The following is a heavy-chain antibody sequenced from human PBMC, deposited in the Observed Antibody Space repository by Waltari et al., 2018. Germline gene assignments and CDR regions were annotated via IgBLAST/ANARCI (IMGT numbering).Heavy chain of an antibody. CDR3: ARAGAVAPLDI. Sequence: QVQLQQWGAGLLKPSETLSLTCAVSVGSFSGYYWSWIRQPPGKGLEWIGEINHSGSTNNNPALKSRVTISVDTSKNQFSLKLSSVTAAETAVYYCARAGAVAPLDIWGQGTMVTVSS. CDR2: INHSGST. D-gene: IGHD6-19*01. CDR1: VGSFSGYY. V-gene: IGHV4-34*01. J-gene: IGHJ3*02.